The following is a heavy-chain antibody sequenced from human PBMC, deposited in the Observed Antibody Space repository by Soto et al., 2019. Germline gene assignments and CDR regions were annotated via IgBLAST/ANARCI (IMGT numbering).Heavy chain of an antibody. D-gene: IGHD2-15*01. J-gene: IGHJ5*02. CDR3: ARVAVAARPRWYNWFDP. CDR2: MNPNSDET. CDR1: GYTFTDYD. Sequence: QEQLVQSGAEVKKPGASVKVSCKTSGYTFTDYDINWVRQATGQGLEWIGWMNPNSDETGYAQKVQGRVTMTRSASLSTAYLELSSLRSEDTAVYYCARVAVAARPRWYNWFDPWGQGTLVTVSS. V-gene: IGHV1-8*01.